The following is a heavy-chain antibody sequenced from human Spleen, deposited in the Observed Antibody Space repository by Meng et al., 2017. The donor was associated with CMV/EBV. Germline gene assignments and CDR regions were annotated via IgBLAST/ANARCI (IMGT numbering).Heavy chain of an antibody. J-gene: IGHJ4*02. CDR1: GGPISSSSYY. V-gene: IGHV4-39*07. CDR3: ATYHQGYFDY. CDR2: IYYSGST. Sequence: LTCTGAGGPISSSSYYWGWSRRPPGKGLEWIGSIYYSGSTYYNPSLKSRVTISVDTSKNQFSLKLSSVTAADTAIYYCATYHQGYFDYWGQGSLVTVSS.